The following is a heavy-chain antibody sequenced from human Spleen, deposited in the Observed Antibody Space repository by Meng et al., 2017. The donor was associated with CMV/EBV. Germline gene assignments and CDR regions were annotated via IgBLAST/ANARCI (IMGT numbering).Heavy chain of an antibody. J-gene: IGHJ4*02. Sequence: QVSCKASGGSLSRYAISWVRQAPGQGLEWMGAIFPMLGTAKYGQKFRGRVTISTDKSTTTAFMELSSLRLEDTAVYYCARGTIIGLWGQGTLVTVSS. CDR1: GGSLSRYA. V-gene: IGHV1-69*05. CDR2: IFPMLGTA. D-gene: IGHD3-3*01. CDR3: ARGTIIGL.